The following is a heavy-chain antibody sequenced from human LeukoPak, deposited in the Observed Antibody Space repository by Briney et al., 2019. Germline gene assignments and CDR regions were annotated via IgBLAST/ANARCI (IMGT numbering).Heavy chain of an antibody. CDR1: GGSFSGYY. CDR2: INHSGST. CDR3: ARGSDYGDYWTFDY. J-gene: IGHJ4*02. V-gene: IGHV4-34*01. Sequence: SETLSLTCAVYGGSFSGYYWSWIRQPPGKGLEWIGEINHSGSTNYNPSLKSRVTISVDTSKNQFSLKLSSVTAADTAVYYCARGSDYGDYWTFDYWGQGTLVTVSS. D-gene: IGHD4-17*01.